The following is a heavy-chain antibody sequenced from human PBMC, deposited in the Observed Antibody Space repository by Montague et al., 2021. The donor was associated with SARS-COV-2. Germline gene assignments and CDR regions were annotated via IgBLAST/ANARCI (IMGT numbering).Heavy chain of an antibody. CDR2: IFKNGDI. J-gene: IGHJ6*02. CDR3: ARYYERSLDV. CDR1: GGSITNDD. V-gene: IGHV4-59*08. D-gene: IGHD3-16*01. Sequence: SETLSLTCTVSGGSITNDDWSWIRQPPGKGLEWIVNIFKNGDIDXKPSLRSRVIISVDTSKSQFSLKVTSVTAADTAAYYCARYYERSLDVWGQGTTVTVSS.